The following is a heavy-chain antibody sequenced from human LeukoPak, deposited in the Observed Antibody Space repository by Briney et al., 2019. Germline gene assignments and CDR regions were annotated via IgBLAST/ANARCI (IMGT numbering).Heavy chain of an antibody. D-gene: IGHD2-21*02. J-gene: IGHJ6*03. CDR1: GGSISSRSYY. CDR2: IYYSGST. V-gene: IGHV4-39*07. CDR3: ARVRGDKRYYYYYYMDV. Sequence: SETLSLTCTVSGGSISSRSYYWAWIRQPPGKGLEWIGSIYYSGSTYYNPSLKSRVTISVDTSKNHFSLKLSSVTAADTAVYYCARVRGDKRYYYYYYMDVWGKGTTVTVSS.